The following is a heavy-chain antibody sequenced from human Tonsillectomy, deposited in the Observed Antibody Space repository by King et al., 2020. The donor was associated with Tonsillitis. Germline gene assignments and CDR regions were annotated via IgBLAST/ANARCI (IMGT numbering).Heavy chain of an antibody. D-gene: IGHD3-22*01. J-gene: IGHJ3*02. CDR1: GFTFSSYW. Sequence: VQLVESGGGLVQPGGSLRLSCAASGFTFSSYWMSWVRQAPGKGLEWVANIKQDGSEKYYVDSVKGRFTISRDNAKNSPYLQMNSLRAEDTAVYYCARDSGDSSGYYYGAFDIWGEGTMVTVSS. CDR2: IKQDGSEK. V-gene: IGHV3-7*03. CDR3: ARDSGDSSGYYYGAFDI.